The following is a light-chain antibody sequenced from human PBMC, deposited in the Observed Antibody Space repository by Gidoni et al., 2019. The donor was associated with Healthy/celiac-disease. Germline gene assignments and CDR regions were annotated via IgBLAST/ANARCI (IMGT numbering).Light chain of an antibody. CDR1: QSVSSN. V-gene: IGKV3-15*01. CDR2: GAS. Sequence: EIVMTQSPATLSVSPGERATLPCRASQSVSSNLAWYQQKPGQAPRLLIYGASTRATGIPARVSGSGSGTEFTLTISSLQSEDFAVYYCQQYNNWLPITFGQGTRLEIK. CDR3: QQYNNWLPIT. J-gene: IGKJ5*01.